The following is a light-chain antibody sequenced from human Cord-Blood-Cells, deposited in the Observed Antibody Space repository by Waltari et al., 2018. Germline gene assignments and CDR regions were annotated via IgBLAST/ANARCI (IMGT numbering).Light chain of an antibody. CDR1: SSNIGSNY. CDR3: AAWDDSLSGRV. J-gene: IGLJ3*02. Sequence: QSVLTQPPSASGTPGQRVTISCSGSSSNIGSNYVYWYQQLPGTAPKLLIDRNNQRPSGVPDRFSGSKSGTSASRAISGLRSEDEADYYCAAWDDSLSGRVFGGGTKLTVL. CDR2: RNN. V-gene: IGLV1-47*01.